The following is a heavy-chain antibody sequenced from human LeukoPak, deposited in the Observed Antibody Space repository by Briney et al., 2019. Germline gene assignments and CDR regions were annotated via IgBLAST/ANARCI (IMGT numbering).Heavy chain of an antibody. CDR1: GGSIINTNYF. V-gene: IGHV4-39*01. J-gene: IGHJ4*02. CDR3: ATTRSGYGGTWSPGLRLDF. CDR2: IYYSGST. Sequence: PSETLSLTCTVSGGSIINTNYFWGWLRQSPGKGLEWIGSIYYSGSTYYNPSLRSRVTISVDAPPTQFSLQLTSVTAADTAFYYCATTRSGYGGTWSPGLRLDFWGQGTLVTVSS. D-gene: IGHD5-18*01.